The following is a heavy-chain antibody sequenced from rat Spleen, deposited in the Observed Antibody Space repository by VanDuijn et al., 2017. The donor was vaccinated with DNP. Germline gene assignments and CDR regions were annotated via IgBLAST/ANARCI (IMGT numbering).Heavy chain of an antibody. CDR3: TTTYYDGSYFDY. CDR1: GFTFSDYY. J-gene: IGHJ2*01. CDR2: ITNTGGST. Sequence: EVQLVESGGGLVQPGRSLKLSCAVSGFTFSDYYMTWIRQAPGKGLEWVASITNTGGSTYYPDSVKGRFTISRDNAKSTLYLQMDSLRSEDTATYYCTTTYYDGSYFDYWGQGVMVTVSS. V-gene: IGHV5-31*01. D-gene: IGHD1-12*02.